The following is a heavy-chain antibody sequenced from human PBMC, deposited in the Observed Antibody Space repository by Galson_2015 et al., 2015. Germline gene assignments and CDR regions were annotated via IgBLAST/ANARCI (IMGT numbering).Heavy chain of an antibody. Sequence: SVKVSCKASGGSFSIYAISWVRQAPGQGPQWMGGITPMFGTANYAQKFQGRVTITAEKSTSTAYMELSSLRSEDTAVYYCTRASQDCSSNSCPYNYWGQGTLVTVSS. CDR3: TRASQDCSSNSCPYNY. CDR1: GGSFSIYA. D-gene: IGHD2-2*01. V-gene: IGHV1-69*06. CDR2: ITPMFGTA. J-gene: IGHJ4*02.